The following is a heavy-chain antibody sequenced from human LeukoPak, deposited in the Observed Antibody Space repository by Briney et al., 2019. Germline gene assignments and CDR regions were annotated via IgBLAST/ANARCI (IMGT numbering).Heavy chain of an antibody. Sequence: GGSLRLSCAATGFTVRSNYMSWVRQAPGKGLEWVSVIYSGGNTYYADSVKGRFTISRHNSKNTLYLQMNSLRAEDTAVYYCAREKDSSGYFDNWGQGTLVTVSS. CDR3: AREKDSSGYFDN. CDR1: GFTVRSNY. V-gene: IGHV3-53*01. CDR2: IYSGGNT. J-gene: IGHJ4*02. D-gene: IGHD3-22*01.